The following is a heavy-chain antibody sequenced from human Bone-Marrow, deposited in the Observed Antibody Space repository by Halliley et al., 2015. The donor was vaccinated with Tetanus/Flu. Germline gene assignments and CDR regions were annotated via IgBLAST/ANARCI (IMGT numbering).Heavy chain of an antibody. Sequence: GLVKPSETLSLTCAVTGDSISSSYWWTWVRQPPGKGLEWVAEIFHTGGINYNLSLKRRLTLSVDKSKNHFSLRLTSVTAADTAVYYCARRHGRSPGPYVDLWGRGTLVAVSS. CDR1: GDSISSSYW. CDR3: ARRHGRSPGPYVDL. V-gene: IGHV4-4*02. J-gene: IGHJ2*01. CDR2: IFHTGGI.